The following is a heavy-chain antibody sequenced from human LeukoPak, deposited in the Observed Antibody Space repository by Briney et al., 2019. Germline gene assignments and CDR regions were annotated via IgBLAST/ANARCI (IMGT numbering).Heavy chain of an antibody. CDR3: ARDKVSGATLLDY. Sequence: PGGSLRLSCTVSGFTVSSNSMSWVRQVPGKGPEWVANIRQDGNEFYYVDSVKGRFTISRDNAKNSLYLQMNSLRVEDTAVYYCARDKVSGATLLDYWGQGTLVTVSS. CDR2: IRQDGNEF. V-gene: IGHV3-7*01. CDR1: GFTVSSNS. D-gene: IGHD1-26*01. J-gene: IGHJ4*02.